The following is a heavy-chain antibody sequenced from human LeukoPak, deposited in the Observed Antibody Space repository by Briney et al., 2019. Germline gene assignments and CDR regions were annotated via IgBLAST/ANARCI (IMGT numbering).Heavy chain of an antibody. CDR3: AKGNYYDSPGGVSYFDY. CDR2: ISGSDGST. V-gene: IGHV3-23*01. Sequence: GGSLRLSCAASGFTFSSYAMSWVRQAPGKGLEWVSAISGSDGSTYYADSVKGRFTISRDNSKNTLYLQMNSLRAEDTAVYYCAKGNYYDSPGGVSYFDYWGQGTLVTVSS. J-gene: IGHJ4*02. CDR1: GFTFSSYA. D-gene: IGHD3-22*01.